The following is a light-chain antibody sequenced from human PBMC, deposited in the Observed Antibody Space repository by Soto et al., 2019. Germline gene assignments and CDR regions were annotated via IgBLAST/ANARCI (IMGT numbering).Light chain of an antibody. CDR2: RAS. J-gene: IGKJ4*01. V-gene: IGKV3-15*01. Sequence: IVMTQSPATLSVSPGERATLSCRASQSINSNLAWYQQKPGQAPRLLMFRASIRATGFPARFSGSGSGTEFNITISSLQSEDSASYYCQQYNNCPRATFGGGTKVEIK. CDR1: QSINSN. CDR3: QQYNNCPRAT.